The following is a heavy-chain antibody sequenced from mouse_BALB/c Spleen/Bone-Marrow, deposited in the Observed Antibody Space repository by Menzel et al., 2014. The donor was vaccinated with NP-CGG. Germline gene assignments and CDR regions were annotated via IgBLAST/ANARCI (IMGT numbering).Heavy chain of an antibody. J-gene: IGHJ4*01. CDR3: ARHYYGSSDAMDY. D-gene: IGHD1-1*01. Sequence: VQLQQSGAELVKPGASVKLSCKTSGYTFTNYWIQWVKQRPGQGLGWIGEIFPGTGTTYYNEKFKGKVTLTIDTSSSTAYMQLSSLTSEDSAVYFCARHYYGSSDAMDYWGQGTSVTVSS. CDR1: GYTFTNYW. CDR2: IFPGTGTT. V-gene: IGHV1S132*01.